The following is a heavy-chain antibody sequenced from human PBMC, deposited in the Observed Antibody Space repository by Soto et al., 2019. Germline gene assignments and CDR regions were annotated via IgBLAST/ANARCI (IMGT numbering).Heavy chain of an antibody. CDR2: IYRTGST. D-gene: IGHD2-15*01. CDR1: GGSFTSNNW. V-gene: IGHV4-4*02. J-gene: IGHJ4*02. CDR3: ASRAPGNCFDY. Sequence: PSETLSLTCAVSGGSFTSNNWWTWVRQPPGQGLEWIGEIYRTGSTNYNPSLKSRVTISLDKSENQFSLKVTSLTAADPSVYYCASRAPGNCFDYWGQGTLVTVSS.